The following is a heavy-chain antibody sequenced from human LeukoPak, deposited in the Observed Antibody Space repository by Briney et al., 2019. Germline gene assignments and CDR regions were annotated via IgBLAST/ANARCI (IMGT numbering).Heavy chain of an antibody. CDR3: ARDDRPGTGPYTGSYYCAFDI. V-gene: IGHV3-23*01. Sequence: GASLRLSCAAPGFTFKTYGMSWVRQAPGKGLEWVSAISGSGENTYYAGSVKGRFTISRDNSENTLYLQVDSLRAEDTAMYFCARDDRPGTGPYTGSYYCAFDIWGQGTMVTVSS. CDR2: ISGSGENT. D-gene: IGHD3-10*01. J-gene: IGHJ3*02. CDR1: GFTFKTYG.